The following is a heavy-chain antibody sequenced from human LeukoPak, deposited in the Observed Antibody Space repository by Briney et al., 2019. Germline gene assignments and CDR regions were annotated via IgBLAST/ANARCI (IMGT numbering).Heavy chain of an antibody. CDR3: AKDLGYGDYVWDY. CDR1: GFTFSSYA. J-gene: IGHJ4*02. CDR2: ISGSGGST. V-gene: IGHV3-23*01. Sequence: GGSLRLSCAASGFTFSSYAMSWVRQAPGKGLEWVSAISGSGGSTYYADPVKGRFTISRDNSKNTLYLQMNSLRAEDTAVYYCAKDLGYGDYVWDYWGQGTLVTVSS. D-gene: IGHD4-17*01.